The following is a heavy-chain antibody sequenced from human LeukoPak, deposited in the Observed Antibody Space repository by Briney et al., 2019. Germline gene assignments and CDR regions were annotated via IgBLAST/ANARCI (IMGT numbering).Heavy chain of an antibody. CDR1: GGSVSSGSYY. Sequence: PSETLSLTCTVSGGSVSSGSYYWSWIRQPPGKGLEWIGYIYYSGSTNYNPSLKSRVTISVDTSKNQFSLKLSSVTAADTAVYYCARVGSRSCGGDCNPEDYYYGMDVWGQGTTVTVSS. D-gene: IGHD2-21*02. CDR2: IYYSGST. V-gene: IGHV4-61*01. CDR3: ARVGSRSCGGDCNPEDYYYGMDV. J-gene: IGHJ6*02.